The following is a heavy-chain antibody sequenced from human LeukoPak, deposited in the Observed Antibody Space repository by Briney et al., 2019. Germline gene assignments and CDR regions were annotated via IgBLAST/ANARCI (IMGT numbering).Heavy chain of an antibody. J-gene: IGHJ4*02. CDR2: INNDETDA. CDR3: ARGNHLGLLWFGD. V-gene: IGHV3-74*01. CDR1: GFTFTSYW. D-gene: IGHD3-10*01. Sequence: PGGSLRLSCAASGFTFTSYWMHWVRQVPGKGLMWVSRINNDETDARYADSVKGRFTISRDNAKNMVYLQMNSLRAEDAAVYYCARGNHLGLLWFGDWGQGTLVTVSS.